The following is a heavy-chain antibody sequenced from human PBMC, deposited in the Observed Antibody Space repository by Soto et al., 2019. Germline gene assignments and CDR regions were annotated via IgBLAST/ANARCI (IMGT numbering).Heavy chain of an antibody. Sequence: QVQLVQSGAEVKTPGASVKVSCKASGYTFASYDINWVRQAPGQGLEWMGWMNANSGNTGYAQKFQGRLTMTRDTALSIAHMELSSLRNAATAVYYCARSDGYNFNWLDSWGQGTLVTVSA. CDR3: ARSDGYNFNWLDS. V-gene: IGHV1-8*01. CDR2: MNANSGNT. J-gene: IGHJ5*01. D-gene: IGHD2-21*01. CDR1: GYTFASYD.